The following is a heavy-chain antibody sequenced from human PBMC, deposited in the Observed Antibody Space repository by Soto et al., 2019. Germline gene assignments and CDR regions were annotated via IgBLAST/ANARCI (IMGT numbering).Heavy chain of an antibody. CDR2: IIPIFGTA. D-gene: IGHD4-17*01. V-gene: IGHV1-69*06. CDR3: ASYDGEEYHYYYGMDV. CDR1: GGTFSSYS. J-gene: IGHJ6*02. Sequence: ASVKVSSKASGGTFSSYSISWVRQAPGQGLEWMGWIIPIFGTANYAQKFQGRVTITADKSTSTAYMELSSLRSEDTAVYYCASYDGEEYHYYYGMDVWGQGTTVTVSS.